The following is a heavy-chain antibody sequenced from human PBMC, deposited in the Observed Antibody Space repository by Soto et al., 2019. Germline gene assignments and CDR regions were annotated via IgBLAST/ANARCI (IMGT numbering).Heavy chain of an antibody. D-gene: IGHD2-8*02. J-gene: IGHJ5*02. CDR2: IYTSGST. CDR1: GGSISTYY. CDR3: HTRQQRLVS. Sequence: PSETLSLTCTVSGGSISTYYWSWIRQPAGKGLEWIGRIYTSGSTNYNPSLKSRVTMSGDTSKNQFSLKLNSVTAADTAVYPSHTRQQRLVSWGQGTLVTVSS. V-gene: IGHV4-4*07.